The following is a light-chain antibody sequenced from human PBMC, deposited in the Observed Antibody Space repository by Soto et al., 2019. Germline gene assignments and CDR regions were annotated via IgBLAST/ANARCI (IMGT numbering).Light chain of an antibody. J-gene: IGKJ4*01. CDR2: DVS. CDR3: QHRSSWPLT. V-gene: IGKV3-11*01. CDR1: QSVSRY. Sequence: EVVLTQSPATLSLSPGERATLSCRASQSVSRYLAWYQQRPGQAPRLLIYDVSDRAPGTPARYSGSGSGTDFTLTISSLEHEDFAVYYCQHRSSWPLTFGGGTEVEIK.